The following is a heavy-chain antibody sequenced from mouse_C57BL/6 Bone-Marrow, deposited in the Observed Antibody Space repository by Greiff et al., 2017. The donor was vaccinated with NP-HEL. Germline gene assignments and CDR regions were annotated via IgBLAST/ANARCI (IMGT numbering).Heavy chain of an antibody. CDR3: TTGYDEAWFAY. Sequence: VQLKQSGAELVRPGASVKLSCTASGFNIKDDYMHWVKQRPVQGLEWIGWIDPENGDTEYASKFQGKATITADTSSNTAYLQLSSLTSEDTAVYYCTTGYDEAWFAYWGQGTLVTVSA. D-gene: IGHD2-2*01. V-gene: IGHV14-4*01. CDR2: IDPENGDT. J-gene: IGHJ3*01. CDR1: GFNIKDDY.